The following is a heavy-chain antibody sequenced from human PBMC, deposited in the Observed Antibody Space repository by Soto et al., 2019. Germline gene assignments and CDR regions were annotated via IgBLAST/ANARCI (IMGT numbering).Heavy chain of an antibody. CDR3: ARGSLDIVVVPAASNDY. J-gene: IGHJ4*02. CDR2: ISSSSTI. CDR1: GFTFSSYS. Sequence: AGGSLRLSCAASGFTFSSYSMNWVRQAPGKGLEWVSYISSSSTIYYADSVKGRFTISRDNAKNSLYLQMNSLRDEDTAVYYCARGSLDIVVVPAASNDYWGQGTLVTVSS. D-gene: IGHD2-2*01. V-gene: IGHV3-48*02.